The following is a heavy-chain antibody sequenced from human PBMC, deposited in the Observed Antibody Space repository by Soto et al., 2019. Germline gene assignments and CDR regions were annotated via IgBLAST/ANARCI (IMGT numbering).Heavy chain of an antibody. Sequence: GGSLRLSCAASGFTFSDYYMGWIRQAPGRGLEWLSYISIASSTIYYADSVKGRFSISRDNAKNSLYLQLSSLRAEDTAVHFCARERARVFDSWGQGTLVTVSS. J-gene: IGHJ4*02. V-gene: IGHV3-11*01. CDR1: GFTFSDYY. CDR2: ISIASSTI. CDR3: ARERARVFDS.